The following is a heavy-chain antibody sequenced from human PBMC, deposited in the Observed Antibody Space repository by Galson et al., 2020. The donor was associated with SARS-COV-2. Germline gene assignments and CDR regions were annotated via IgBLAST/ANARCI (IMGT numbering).Heavy chain of an antibody. D-gene: IGHD3-3*01. CDR3: AKSLFRATRLDAFDI. V-gene: IGHV3-23*01. Sequence: GESLKISCAASGFSFRTYAMNWVRQAPGKGLEWVASISGAGILGNRGSGGSTNYAETVKGRFTISRDNSKNTLDLQMSSLRAEDTAVYYCAKSLFRATRLDAFDIWGQGTTVTVSS. CDR2: ISGAGILGNRGSGGST. CDR1: GFSFRTYA. J-gene: IGHJ3*02.